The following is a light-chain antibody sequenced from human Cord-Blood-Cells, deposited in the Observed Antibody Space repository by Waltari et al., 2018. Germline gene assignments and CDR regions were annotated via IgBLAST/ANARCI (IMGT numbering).Light chain of an antibody. CDR2: KAS. V-gene: IGKV1-5*03. CDR3: QQYNSYPYT. Sequence: DIQMTQSPSTLSASVGDRVPITCRASQSISSRLAWYQQKPGKAPKLLIYKASSLESGVPSRFSGSGSGTEFTLTISSLQPDDFATYYCQQYNSYPYTFGQGTKLEIK. J-gene: IGKJ2*01. CDR1: QSISSR.